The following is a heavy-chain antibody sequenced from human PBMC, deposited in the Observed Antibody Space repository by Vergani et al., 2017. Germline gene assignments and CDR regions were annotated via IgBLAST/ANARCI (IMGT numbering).Heavy chain of an antibody. V-gene: IGHV4-59*10. CDR2: IYTSGST. CDR3: ARATGYSSSWVQGWFDP. Sequence: QVQLQQWGAGLLKPSETLSLTCAVYGGSFSGYYWSWIRQPAGKGLEWIGRIYTSGSTNYNPSLKSRVTISVDTSKNQFSLKLSSVTAADTAVYYCARATGYSSSWVQGWFDPWGQGTLVTVSS. D-gene: IGHD6-13*01. J-gene: IGHJ5*02. CDR1: GGSFSGYY.